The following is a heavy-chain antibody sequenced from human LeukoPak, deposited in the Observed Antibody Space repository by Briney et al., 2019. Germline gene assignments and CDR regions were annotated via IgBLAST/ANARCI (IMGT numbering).Heavy chain of an antibody. CDR3: ASRYGSGSYGFDY. CDR1: GGSISSYY. J-gene: IGHJ4*02. CDR2: IYYSGSI. V-gene: IGHV4-59*01. D-gene: IGHD3-10*01. Sequence: KPSETLSLTCTVSGGSISSYYWSWIRQPPGKGLEWIGYIYYSGSINYNPSLKSRVTISADTSKNQFSLKLSSVTAADTAVYYCASRYGSGSYGFDYWGQGTPVTVSS.